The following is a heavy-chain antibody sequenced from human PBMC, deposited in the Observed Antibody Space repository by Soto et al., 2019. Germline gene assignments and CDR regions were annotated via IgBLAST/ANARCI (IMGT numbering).Heavy chain of an antibody. J-gene: IGHJ5*02. V-gene: IGHV1-8*01. Sequence: ASVKVSCKASGYTFTSYDINWVRQATGQGLEYLGWMDPNSGNTGYVQKFQGRVTMTRDTSISTAYMELSSLRSEDTAVYFCARGVKYGAYSRWFDPWGQGTLVTVSS. D-gene: IGHD4-17*01. CDR2: MDPNSGNT. CDR3: ARGVKYGAYSRWFDP. CDR1: GYTFTSYD.